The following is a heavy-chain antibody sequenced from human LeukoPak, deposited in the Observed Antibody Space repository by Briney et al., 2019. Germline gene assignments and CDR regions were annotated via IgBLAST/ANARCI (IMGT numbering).Heavy chain of an antibody. J-gene: IGHJ4*02. CDR3: AKDRPALPYLFDY. CDR1: GFTFSSYG. Sequence: TGGSLRLSCAASGFTFSSYGMHWVRQAPGKGLEWVAVISYDGSNKYYADSVKGRFTISRDNSKNTLYLQMNSLRAEDTAVYYCAKDRPALPYLFDYWGQGTLVTVSS. CDR2: ISYDGSNK. V-gene: IGHV3-30*18. D-gene: IGHD5/OR15-5a*01.